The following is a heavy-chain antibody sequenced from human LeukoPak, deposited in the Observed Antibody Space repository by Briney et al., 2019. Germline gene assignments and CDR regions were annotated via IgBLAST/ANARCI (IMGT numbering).Heavy chain of an antibody. D-gene: IGHD6-6*01. J-gene: IGHJ4*02. Sequence: SETLSLTCTVSGGSMSPYHWGWIRQPPGKGLEWIAYIYYSGSTNYNPSLKSRVSISVDTSKNHFSLKLSSVTAADTAVYYCARHIAARGYYFDYWGQGTLVTVSS. CDR3: ARHIAARGYYFDY. CDR1: GGSMSPYH. CDR2: IYYSGST. V-gene: IGHV4-59*08.